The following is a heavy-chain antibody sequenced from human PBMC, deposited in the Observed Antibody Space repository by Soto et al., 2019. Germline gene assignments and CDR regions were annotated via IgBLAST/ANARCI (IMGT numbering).Heavy chain of an antibody. Sequence: GGSLRLACVASGFTFSIYAMSWVLQAPWKGLEWVSAITGDGGDTFHADSVRGRLTISRDNSGNTLYLQMDSLRAEDTALYYCAKGSATSRPYYFDYWGQGTLVTVSS. V-gene: IGHV3-23*01. CDR3: AKGSATSRPYYFDY. CDR1: GFTFSIYA. J-gene: IGHJ4*02. CDR2: ITGDGGDT.